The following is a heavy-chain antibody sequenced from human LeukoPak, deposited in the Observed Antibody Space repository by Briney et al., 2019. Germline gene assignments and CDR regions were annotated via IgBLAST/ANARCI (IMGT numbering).Heavy chain of an antibody. Sequence: GGSLRLSCAASGFIFNNYGLIWVRQAPGKGLEWVSAISNDGGGTTYADFVTGRFTISRDNSKNTLFLQMNSLRADDTALYYCAKGSSRYFAHLWGQGTLVPVSS. CDR3: AKGSSRYFAHL. CDR2: ISNDGGGT. CDR1: GFIFNNYG. J-gene: IGHJ5*02. V-gene: IGHV3-23*01. D-gene: IGHD3-22*01.